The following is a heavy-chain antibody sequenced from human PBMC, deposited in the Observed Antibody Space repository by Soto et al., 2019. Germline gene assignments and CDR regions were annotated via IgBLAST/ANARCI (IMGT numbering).Heavy chain of an antibody. Sequence: ASETLSLTCTVSGGPITSYYWSWIRQPPGKELEWIGYIYYSGSTNYNPSLNGRVTISVDTSKNQFSLKLSSVTAADTAVYYCARQPGYYDILTGYSTYYFDYWGQGTPVT. CDR1: GGPITSYY. CDR2: IYYSGST. D-gene: IGHD3-9*01. CDR3: ARQPGYYDILTGYSTYYFDY. J-gene: IGHJ4*02. V-gene: IGHV4-59*08.